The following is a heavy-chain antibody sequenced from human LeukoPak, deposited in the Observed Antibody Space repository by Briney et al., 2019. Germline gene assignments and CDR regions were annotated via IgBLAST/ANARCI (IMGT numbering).Heavy chain of an antibody. J-gene: IGHJ5*02. V-gene: IGHV4-34*01. Sequence: PSETLSLTCAVYGGSFSGYYWSWIRQPPGKGLEWIGEINHSGSTNYNPSLKSRVTMSVDTSKNQFSLKLSSVTAADTAVYYCARDRGVVPAASNWFDPWGQGTLVTVSS. CDR1: GGSFSGYY. CDR2: INHSGST. CDR3: ARDRGVVPAASNWFDP. D-gene: IGHD2-2*01.